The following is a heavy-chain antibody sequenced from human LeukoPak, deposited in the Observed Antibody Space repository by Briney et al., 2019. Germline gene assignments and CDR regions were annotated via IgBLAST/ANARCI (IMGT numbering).Heavy chain of an antibody. CDR3: ARDRDLLWFGESSLSNYYGMDV. V-gene: IGHV3-21*01. J-gene: IGHJ6*04. CDR2: ISSSSSYI. Sequence: GGSLRLSCAASGFTFSSYSMNWVRQAPGKGLEWVSSISSSSSYIYYADSVKGRFTISRDNAKNSLYLQMNSLRAEDTAVYYCARDRDLLWFGESSLSNYYGMDVWGKGTTVTVSS. D-gene: IGHD3-10*01. CDR1: GFTFSSYS.